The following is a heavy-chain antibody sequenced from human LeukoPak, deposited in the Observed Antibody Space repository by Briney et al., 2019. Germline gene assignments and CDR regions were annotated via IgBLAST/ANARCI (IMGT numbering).Heavy chain of an antibody. J-gene: IGHJ4*02. CDR3: ARVAEDLDYNGSGSYFDY. V-gene: IGHV4-31*03. Sequence: SETLSLTCTVSGGSISSGGYYWSWIHQHPGKGLEWIGYIYYSGSTYHSPSLKSRVTISLDTSKNQFSLKLSSVTAADTAVYYCARVAEDLDYNGSGSYFDYWGQGILVTVSS. D-gene: IGHD3-10*01. CDR2: IYYSGST. CDR1: GGSISSGGYY.